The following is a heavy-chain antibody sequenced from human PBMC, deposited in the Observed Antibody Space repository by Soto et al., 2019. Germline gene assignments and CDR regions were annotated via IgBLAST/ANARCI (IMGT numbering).Heavy chain of an antibody. CDR2: INHSGST. CDR3: ARGRGYCSGGSCYSAFDI. D-gene: IGHD2-15*01. J-gene: IGHJ3*02. CDR1: GGSFSGYY. V-gene: IGHV4-34*01. Sequence: SETLSLTCAVYGGSFSGYYWSWIRQPPGKGLEWIGEINHSGSTNYNPSLKSRVTISVDTSKNQFSLKLSSVTAADTAVYYCARGRGYCSGGSCYSAFDIWGQGTMVTVSS.